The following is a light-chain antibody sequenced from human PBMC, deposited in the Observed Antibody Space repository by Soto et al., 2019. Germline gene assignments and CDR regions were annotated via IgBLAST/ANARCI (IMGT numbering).Light chain of an antibody. CDR1: QSVSNSY. V-gene: IGKV3-20*01. CDR3: QQYGSSPRT. J-gene: IGKJ2*01. CDR2: GAS. Sequence: EIVLTQSPGTLSLSPGERATLSCRASQSVSNSYVAWYQQKPGQAPRLLIYGASTRATGIPDRFSGSGSGTDFTLTISRLEPEDRAVYFCQQYGSSPRTFGQGTKLEIK.